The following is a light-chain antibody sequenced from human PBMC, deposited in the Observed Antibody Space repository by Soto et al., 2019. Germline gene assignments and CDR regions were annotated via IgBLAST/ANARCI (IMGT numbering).Light chain of an antibody. CDR3: GTWDNSLSAGA. J-gene: IGLJ2*01. CDR1: SSNIGNNY. Sequence: QSVLTQPPSVSAAPGQKVTISCSGSSSNIGNNYVSWYQQLPGTAPKLLIYDNNKRPSGIPDRSSGSKSGTSATLDITGLQTGDEADYYCGTWDNSLSAGAFGGGTKLTVL. CDR2: DNN. V-gene: IGLV1-51*01.